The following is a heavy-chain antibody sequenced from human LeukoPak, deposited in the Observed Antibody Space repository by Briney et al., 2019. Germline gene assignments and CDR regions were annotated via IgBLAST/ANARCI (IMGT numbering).Heavy chain of an antibody. CDR3: ARLDFRDGDYVFWY. D-gene: IGHD4-17*01. CDR2: IYYSGST. V-gene: IGHV4-59*08. CDR1: GGSISSYY. J-gene: IGHJ4*02. Sequence: SETLSLTCTVSGGSISSYYWSWLRQPPGEELEWIGYIYYSGSTNYNPSLKSRVSISVDTSESQFSLILRSVTAADTAVYYCARLDFRDGDYVFWYWGQGTLVTVSS.